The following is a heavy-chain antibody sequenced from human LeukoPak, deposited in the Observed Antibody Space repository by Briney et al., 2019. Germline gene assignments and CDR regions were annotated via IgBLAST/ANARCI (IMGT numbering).Heavy chain of an antibody. Sequence: SETLSLTCTVSGGSISSYYWSWLRQPPGKGLEWVGYIYYSGSTNYNPSLKSRVTISVDTSKNQFSLKLSSVTAADTAVYYCARDLLRGYDSSGYIRDNWFDPWGQGTLVTVSS. CDR1: GGSISSYY. CDR2: IYYSGST. CDR3: ARDLLRGYDSSGYIRDNWFDP. D-gene: IGHD3-22*01. V-gene: IGHV4-59*12. J-gene: IGHJ5*02.